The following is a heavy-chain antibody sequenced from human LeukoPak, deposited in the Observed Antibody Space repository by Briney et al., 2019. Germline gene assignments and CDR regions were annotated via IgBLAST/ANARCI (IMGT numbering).Heavy chain of an antibody. CDR3: ARTEAVKPSFDY. Sequence: ASVKVSCKASGYTFTSYGISWVRQAPGQGLEWMGWISAYNGNTNYAQKLQGRVTMTTDTSTSTAYMELRSLRSEDTAVYYCARTEAVKPSFDYWGQGTLVTVSS. D-gene: IGHD4-17*01. CDR2: ISAYNGNT. V-gene: IGHV1-18*01. J-gene: IGHJ4*02. CDR1: GYTFTSYG.